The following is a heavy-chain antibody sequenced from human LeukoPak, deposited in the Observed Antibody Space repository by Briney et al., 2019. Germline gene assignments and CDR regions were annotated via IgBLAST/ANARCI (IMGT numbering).Heavy chain of an antibody. Sequence: PSETLSLTCTVSGYSISSGYYWGWIRQPPGKGLEWIGYIYYSGSTNYNPSLKSRVTISVDTSKNQFSLKLSSVTAADTAVYYCARDRVGAAHAFDIWGQGTMVTVSS. CDR2: IYYSGST. V-gene: IGHV4-61*01. D-gene: IGHD1-26*01. CDR1: GYSISSGYY. CDR3: ARDRVGAAHAFDI. J-gene: IGHJ3*02.